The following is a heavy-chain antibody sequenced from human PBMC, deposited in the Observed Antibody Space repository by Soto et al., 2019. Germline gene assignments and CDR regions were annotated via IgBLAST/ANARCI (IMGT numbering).Heavy chain of an antibody. Sequence: EVQLVESGGGLIQPGGSLRLSCAASGFTVSSNYMSWVRQAPGKGLEWVSVIYSGGSTYYADSVKGRFTISRDNSTNTLYLQMNSLRAEDTAVYYCARTRGYDWGHNWFDPWGQGTLVTVSS. J-gene: IGHJ5*02. CDR1: GFTVSSNY. D-gene: IGHD5-12*01. CDR3: ARTRGYDWGHNWFDP. CDR2: IYSGGST. V-gene: IGHV3-53*01.